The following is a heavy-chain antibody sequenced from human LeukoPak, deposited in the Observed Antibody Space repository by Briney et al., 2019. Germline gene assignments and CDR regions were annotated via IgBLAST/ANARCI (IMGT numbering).Heavy chain of an antibody. Sequence: TETLSLTCTVSGGSVSSGSYYWSWIRQPPGKGLEWIGYIYYSGSTNYNPSLKSRVTISVDRSKNQFSLKLSSVTAADTAVYYCARAKMARGVVWYFDLWGRGTLVTVSS. V-gene: IGHV4-61*01. CDR1: GGSVSSGSYY. J-gene: IGHJ2*01. CDR3: ARAKMARGVVWYFDL. D-gene: IGHD3-10*01. CDR2: IYYSGST.